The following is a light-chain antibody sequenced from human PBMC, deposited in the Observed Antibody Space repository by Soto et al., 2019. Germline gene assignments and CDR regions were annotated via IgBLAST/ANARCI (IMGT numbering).Light chain of an antibody. CDR3: MQALQTPYS. V-gene: IGKV2-28*01. J-gene: IGKJ2*01. Sequence: DIVMTQSPLSLPVTPGEPASISCRSSQSLLHRNGYSSLDWYLQKPGQSPRLLIYLASTRASGVPDRFSASGSGTVFTLKSSRVEAEDVGIYYCMQALQTPYSFGQGTKLE. CDR2: LAS. CDR1: QSLLHRNGYSS.